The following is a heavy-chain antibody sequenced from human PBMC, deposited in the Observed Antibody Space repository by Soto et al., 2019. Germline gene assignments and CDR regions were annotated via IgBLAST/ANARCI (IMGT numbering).Heavy chain of an antibody. CDR2: ISGSGGST. CDR3: AKDQPIVGATRGYFDY. CDR1: RFTFSSYA. V-gene: IGHV3-23*01. Sequence: GGSLRLSCAASRFTFSSYAMSRVRQAPGKGLEWVSAISGSGGSTYYADSVKGRFTISRDNSKNTLYLQMNSLRAEDTAVYYCAKDQPIVGATRGYFDYWGQGTLVTVSS. D-gene: IGHD1-26*01. J-gene: IGHJ4*02.